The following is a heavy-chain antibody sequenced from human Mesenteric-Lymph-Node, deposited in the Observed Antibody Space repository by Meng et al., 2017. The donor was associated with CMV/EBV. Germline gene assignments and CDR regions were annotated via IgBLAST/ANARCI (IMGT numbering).Heavy chain of an antibody. V-gene: IGHV3-23*01. Sequence: GGSLRLSCGTSGFTFSSYWMSWVRQAPGKGLEWVSAISGSGGSTYYADSVKGRFTISRDNSKNTLYLQMNSLRAEDTAVYYCAKGAHDFWSHDAFDIWGQGTMVTVSS. CDR3: AKGAHDFWSHDAFDI. CDR1: GFTFSSYW. D-gene: IGHD3-3*01. J-gene: IGHJ3*02. CDR2: ISGSGGST.